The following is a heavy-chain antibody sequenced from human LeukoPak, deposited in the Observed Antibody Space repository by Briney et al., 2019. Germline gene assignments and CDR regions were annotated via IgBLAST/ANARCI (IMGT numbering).Heavy chain of an antibody. V-gene: IGHV3-48*03. J-gene: IGHJ4*02. CDR2: ISSSGSTI. D-gene: IGHD6-13*01. Sequence: GGSLRLSCAASGFTFSSYEMNWVRQAPGKGLEWVSYISSSGSTIFYADSVKGRFAISRDNAKNSLYLQMNSLRAEDTAVYCCARGGIAAAGTSFYFDYWGQGTLVTVSS. CDR3: ARGGIAAAGTSFYFDY. CDR1: GFTFSSYE.